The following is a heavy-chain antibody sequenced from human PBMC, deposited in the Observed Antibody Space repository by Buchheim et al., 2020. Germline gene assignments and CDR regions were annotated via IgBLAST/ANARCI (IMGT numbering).Heavy chain of an antibody. Sequence: QVQLLESGPGLVKPSETQSLTCTVSGGSISSYYWSWIRQPPGKGLEWIGYIYYSGTTNYNPSIKSRVTISVDTSKNQFSSKLRSVTAADTAVYYCARAGGYDYVWGSYRPRDGMDVWGQGTT. CDR3: ARAGGYDYVWGSYRPRDGMDV. D-gene: IGHD3-16*02. CDR2: IYYSGTT. J-gene: IGHJ6*02. CDR1: GGSISSYY. V-gene: IGHV4-59*01.